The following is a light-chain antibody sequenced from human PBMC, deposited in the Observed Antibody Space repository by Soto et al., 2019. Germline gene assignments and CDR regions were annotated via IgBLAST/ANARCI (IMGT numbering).Light chain of an antibody. CDR2: DAS. V-gene: IGKV3-20*01. J-gene: IGKJ1*01. Sequence: VLTHAPVTLSLSPGERATLSCRASQSFRGLLAWYQQKPGQAPRLLIYDASNRATGIPARFSGSGSGTDFTLTISRLEPEDFAVYYCQQYGSSPWPFGQGTKVDIK. CDR3: QQYGSSPWP. CDR1: QSFRGL.